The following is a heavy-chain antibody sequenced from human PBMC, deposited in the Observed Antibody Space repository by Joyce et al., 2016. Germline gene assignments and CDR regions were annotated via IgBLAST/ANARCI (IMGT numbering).Heavy chain of an antibody. CDR3: ARDKNASGNKFDY. CDR2: ISPTGGSA. CDR1: GYIFTSYY. D-gene: IGHD3-16*01. Sequence: QVQLVQSGAEVKKPGASVKVSCKASGYIFTSYYIHWVRQAPGQGLDGMGVISPTGGSASYAKKFQGGISMTRDTSTSTVYMELYSLRSEDTAVYYCARDKNASGNKFDYWGQGTLVTVSS. V-gene: IGHV1-46*01. J-gene: IGHJ4*02.